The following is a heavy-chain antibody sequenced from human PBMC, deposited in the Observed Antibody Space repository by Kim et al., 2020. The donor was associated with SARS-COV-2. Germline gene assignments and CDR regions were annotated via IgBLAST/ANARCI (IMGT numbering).Heavy chain of an antibody. Sequence: VKRRFTISRDNSKNTFYLQMNRLRVEDTAVYYCAKTFGPTFSYYYYYALDVWGQGTSVTVSS. CDR3: AKTFGPTFSYYYYYALDV. J-gene: IGHJ6*01. V-gene: IGHV3-30*02. D-gene: IGHD3-3*01.